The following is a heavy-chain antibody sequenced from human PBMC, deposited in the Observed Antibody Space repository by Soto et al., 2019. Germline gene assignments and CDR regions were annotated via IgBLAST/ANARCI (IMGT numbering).Heavy chain of an antibody. CDR3: AILALGKSSSWYENCYGMDV. CDR1: GCSVTSYW. J-gene: IGHJ6*02. CDR2: IYPGDSDT. V-gene: IGHV5-51*01. Sequence: GESMKISCKGSGCSVTSYWIAWVLQMPGKGMEWMGIIYPGDSDTRYSPSFQGQVTISADKSISTAYLQWSSLKASDTAMYYCAILALGKSSSWYENCYGMDVWGQGTTVTVSS. D-gene: IGHD6-13*01.